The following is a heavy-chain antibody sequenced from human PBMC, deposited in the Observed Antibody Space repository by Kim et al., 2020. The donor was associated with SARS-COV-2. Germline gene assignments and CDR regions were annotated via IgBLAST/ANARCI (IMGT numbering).Heavy chain of an antibody. J-gene: IGHJ5*02. CDR3: ARYGQQGQGWWFDP. V-gene: IGHV4-34*01. Sequence: SETLSLTCAVYGGSFSGYYWSWIRQSPGKGLEWIGEISDSGSTQYNPSLKSRVTIFLDVSKNQFSLKVNSVTAADTALYYCARYGQQGQGWWFDPWGQGT. CDR1: GGSFSGYY. CDR2: ISDSGST. D-gene: IGHD1-1*01.